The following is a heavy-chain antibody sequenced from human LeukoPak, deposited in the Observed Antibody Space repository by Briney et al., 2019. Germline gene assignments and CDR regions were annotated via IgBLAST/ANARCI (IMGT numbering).Heavy chain of an antibody. J-gene: IGHJ4*02. D-gene: IGHD2-15*01. CDR2: ISCNGRDI. V-gene: IGHV3-21*01. CDR1: GFTFSSYK. CDR3: AKCPTVSVGYCSGVSCQADY. Sequence: GGSLRLSCAASGFTFSSYKMNWVRQAPGKGLEWVAFISCNGRDIYYADSVKGRFTISRDNAKNSLYLQMNSLRAEDTAVYYCAKCPTVSVGYCSGVSCQADYWGQGTLVTVSS.